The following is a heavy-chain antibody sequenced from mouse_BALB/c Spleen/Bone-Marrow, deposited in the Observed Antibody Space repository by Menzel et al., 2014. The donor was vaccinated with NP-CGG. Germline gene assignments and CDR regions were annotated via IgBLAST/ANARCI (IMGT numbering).Heavy chain of an antibody. J-gene: IGHJ2*01. CDR3: ARDMGGILFDS. D-gene: IGHD4-1*01. CDR1: GFTYTDYY. Sequence: EVKLVESGGGLVKPGGSLRLSRATSGFTYTDYYMNWVRQPPGKALEWLGFIRNKAYGYTTEYSASVKGRFTISRDNSQGILYLQMNSLRAEDSATYYCARDMGGILFDSWGQGTTLTVSS. V-gene: IGHV7-3*02. CDR2: IRNKAYGYTT.